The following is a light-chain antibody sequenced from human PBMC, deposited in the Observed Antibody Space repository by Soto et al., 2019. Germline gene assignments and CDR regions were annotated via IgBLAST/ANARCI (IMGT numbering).Light chain of an antibody. CDR3: QQHYSTPWT. Sequence: DIRMTQSPSSVSASLGDRVTITCRASKIISSWGACYQQIPGKTPKHLMYYAAILQRGGPPRLIGSGSGTKLTLTIISLQHDDVSTSYCQQHYSTPWTFGQGTKVDIK. CDR1: KIISSW. J-gene: IGKJ1*01. V-gene: IGKV1-5*01. CDR2: YAA.